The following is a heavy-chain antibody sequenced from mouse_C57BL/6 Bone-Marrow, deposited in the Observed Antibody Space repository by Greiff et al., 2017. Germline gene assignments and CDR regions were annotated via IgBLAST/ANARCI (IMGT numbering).Heavy chain of an antibody. CDR2: IDPSSSCT. Sequence: QVQLQQPGAELVKPGASVKLSCKASGYTFTSYWMQWVKQRPGQCLEWIGEIDPSSSCTNYNQKFKGKATLTADKSSSTAYMQLSSLTSADSAVYYSDFYYGSSEYWYLDDWGKGTTVTVSA. D-gene: IGHD1-1*01. CDR1: GYTFTSYW. CDR3: DFYYGSSEYWYLDD. J-gene: IGHJ1*03. V-gene: IGHV1-50*01.